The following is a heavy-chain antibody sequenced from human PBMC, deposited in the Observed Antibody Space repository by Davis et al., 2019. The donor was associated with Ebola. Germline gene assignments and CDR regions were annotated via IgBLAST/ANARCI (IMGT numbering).Heavy chain of an antibody. D-gene: IGHD4-23*01. CDR2: ITSDGSST. Sequence: PGGSLRLSCAASGFTVSSNYMSWVRQAPGKGLVWVSRITSDGSSTTYADSVKGRFTISRDNAKNTLYLQMNSLRAEETAVYYCARDSAVVTTNYGMDVWGQGTTVTVSS. V-gene: IGHV3-74*01. CDR3: ARDSAVVTTNYGMDV. J-gene: IGHJ6*02. CDR1: GFTVSSNY.